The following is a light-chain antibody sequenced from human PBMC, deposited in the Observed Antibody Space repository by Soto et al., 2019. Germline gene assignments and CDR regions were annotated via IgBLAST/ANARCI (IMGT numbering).Light chain of an antibody. CDR1: IRDS. CDR3: LQYDSAPLT. CDR2: GAS. J-gene: IGKJ4*01. V-gene: IGKV1-27*01. Sequence: IRDSLAWFQQRPGQAPRLLIHGASTLQSGVPSRLSGSGSGTDFTLTISSLQPEDVASYFCLQYDSAPLTFGRGTKVDIK.